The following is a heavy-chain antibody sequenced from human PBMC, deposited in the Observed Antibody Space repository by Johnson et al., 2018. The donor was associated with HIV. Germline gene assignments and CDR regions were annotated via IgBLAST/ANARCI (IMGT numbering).Heavy chain of an antibody. D-gene: IGHD1-26*01. CDR3: ARGSGSYGDAFDI. J-gene: IGHJ3*02. V-gene: IGHV3-74*01. CDR1: GFTFTNYW. CDR2: VNSDGRRP. Sequence: VQLVESGGGLVQPGGSLRLSCVASGFTFTNYWMHWVRQAPGKGLVWVSCVNSDGRRPTYADSVKGRFTISRDNAKNTVYLQMNSLRAGDTAVYYCARGSGSYGDAFDIWGQGTMVTVSS.